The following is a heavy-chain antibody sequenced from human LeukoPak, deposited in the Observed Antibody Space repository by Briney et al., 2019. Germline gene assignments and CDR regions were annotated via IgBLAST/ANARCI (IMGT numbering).Heavy chain of an antibody. V-gene: IGHV1-8*01. Sequence: ASVKVSCKASGYTFTSYDINWVRQATGQGLEWMGWMNRNSGNTGYAQKFQGRVTMTRNTSISTAYMELSSLRSEDTAVYYCARGPYSSGWYSDYWGQGTLVTVSS. J-gene: IGHJ4*02. CDR2: MNRNSGNT. CDR3: ARGPYSSGWYSDY. CDR1: GYTFTSYD. D-gene: IGHD6-19*01.